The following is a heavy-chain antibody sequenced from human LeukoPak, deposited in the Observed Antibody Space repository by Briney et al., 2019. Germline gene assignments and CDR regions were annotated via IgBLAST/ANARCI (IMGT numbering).Heavy chain of an antibody. CDR2: INPKSGRT. V-gene: IGHV1-8*01. CDR1: GYTFTSSD. Sequence: ASVRVSCKASGYTFTSSDINWVRQATGQGLEWMGWINPKSGRTGYAKKFQARVSMTMNTSISTAYMEVSSLRFEDTAVYHCGRGRSGLAAAGTYDYWGQGTLITVSS. D-gene: IGHD6-13*01. J-gene: IGHJ4*02. CDR3: GRGRSGLAAAGTYDY.